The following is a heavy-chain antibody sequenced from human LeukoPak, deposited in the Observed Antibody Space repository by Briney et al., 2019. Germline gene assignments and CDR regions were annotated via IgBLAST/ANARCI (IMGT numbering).Heavy chain of an antibody. D-gene: IGHD5-18*01. CDR1: SYTFTRYG. V-gene: IGHV1-18*01. CDR3: ANRGASGYSYGLPYYFDY. J-gene: IGHJ4*02. Sequence: GASVKVSCKASSYTFTRYGISWVRQAPGQGLEWMGWISGYNGNTNYAQKFQGRVSMTADTSTSTAYMELRSLRSDDTAVYYCANRGASGYSYGLPYYFDYWGQGTLVTVSS. CDR2: ISGYNGNT.